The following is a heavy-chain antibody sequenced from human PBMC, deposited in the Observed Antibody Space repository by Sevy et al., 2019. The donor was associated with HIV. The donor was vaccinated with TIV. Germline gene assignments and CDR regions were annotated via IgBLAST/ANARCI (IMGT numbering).Heavy chain of an antibody. CDR2: ISSNGRNK. J-gene: IGHJ4*02. D-gene: IGHD3-22*01. Sequence: GGSLRLSCTASGVSFKTDVIHWVRQAPGKGLEWVAVISSNGRNKDYADSAKGRFTISRDNSKNTVYLQMNSLRPEDTSFYYCARGQYFESSGYPWYFDFWGQGTMVTVSS. V-gene: IGHV3-30*04. CDR3: ARGQYFESSGYPWYFDF. CDR1: GVSFKTDV.